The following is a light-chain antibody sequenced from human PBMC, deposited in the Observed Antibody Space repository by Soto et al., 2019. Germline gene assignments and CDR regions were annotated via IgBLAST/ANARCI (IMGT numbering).Light chain of an antibody. CDR3: QQYYNCART. CDR2: GAS. J-gene: IGKJ1*01. V-gene: IGKV3-15*01. Sequence: EIVMTQSPATLSVSPGDRATISCRASQSVSSNLAWYQQKPGQAPKLLIYGASTRATGIPARFSGSGSGTEFTLTISSLQSEDFALYFCQQYYNCARTFGQGTKVEVK. CDR1: QSVSSN.